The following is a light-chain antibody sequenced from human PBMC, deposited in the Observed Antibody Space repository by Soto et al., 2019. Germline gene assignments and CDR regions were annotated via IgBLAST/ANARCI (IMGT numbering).Light chain of an antibody. J-gene: IGLJ3*02. CDR1: SSDVGAYNL. CDR3: CSYAGSRTFV. CDR2: EGT. V-gene: IGLV2-23*01. Sequence: QSALTQPASVSGSPGQSITVSCTGTSSDVGAYNLVSWYQQHPGKAPRLIIYEGTKRPSGISDRFSGSKSDNTASLTISGLRAEDEAHYHCCSYAGSRTFVFGGGTKLTVL.